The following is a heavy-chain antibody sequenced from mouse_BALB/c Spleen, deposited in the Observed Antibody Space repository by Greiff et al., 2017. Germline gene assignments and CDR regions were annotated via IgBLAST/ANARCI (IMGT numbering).Heavy chain of an antibody. CDR3: TRGGAYYFDY. V-gene: IGHV6-6*02. CDR1: GFTFSNYW. J-gene: IGHJ2*01. Sequence: EVMLVESGGGLVQPGGSMKLSCVASGFTFSNYWMNWVRQSPEKGLEWVAEIRLKSNNYATHYAESVKGRFTISRDDSKSSVYLQMNNLRAEDTGIYYCTRGGAYYFDYWGQGTTLTVSS. CDR2: IRLKSNNYAT.